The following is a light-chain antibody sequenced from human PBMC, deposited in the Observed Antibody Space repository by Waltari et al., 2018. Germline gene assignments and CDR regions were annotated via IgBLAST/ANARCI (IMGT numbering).Light chain of an antibody. J-gene: IGKJ3*01. Sequence: DIQMTQSPSSLSASVGDRVTITCRASQAISIYLNWYQHKPGKAPNLLIHGASSLQSGVPPRFSGSGSGTDFTLTITNLQPEDFATYVCQQSYQNPPFTFGPGTQVHIK. CDR3: QQSYQNPPFT. V-gene: IGKV1-39*01. CDR1: QAISIY. CDR2: GAS.